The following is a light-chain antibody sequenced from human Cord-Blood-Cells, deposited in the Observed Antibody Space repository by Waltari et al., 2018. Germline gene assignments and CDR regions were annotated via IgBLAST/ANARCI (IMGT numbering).Light chain of an antibody. J-gene: IGKJ4*01. V-gene: IGKV1-33*01. CDR3: QQYDNLPLT. CDR2: DAS. CDR1: QDIRNY. Sequence: IQVPQSPSSLSASVRARVNSTCQASQDIRNYLNWYQQKPGKAPKLLIYDASNLETGVPSRFSGSGSGTDFTFTSSSLQPEDIATYYCQQYDNLPLTFGGGTKVEIK.